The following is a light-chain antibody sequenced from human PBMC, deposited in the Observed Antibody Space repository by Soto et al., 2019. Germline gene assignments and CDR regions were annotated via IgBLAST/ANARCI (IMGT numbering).Light chain of an antibody. CDR1: QIVTKS. V-gene: IGKV3-11*01. CDR3: QQHISWPLT. J-gene: IGKJ4*01. Sequence: ILLRQSPATRSLSPGERATLSCRASQIVTKSLAWYQQKPGQAPRLLVYDASNRATGIPTRFSGSGSGTDFTLTISNLEPEDFAVYYCQQHISWPLTFGGGTKVDIK. CDR2: DAS.